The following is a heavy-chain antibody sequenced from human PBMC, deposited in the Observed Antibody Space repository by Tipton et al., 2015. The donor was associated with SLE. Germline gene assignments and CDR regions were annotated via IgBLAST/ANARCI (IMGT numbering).Heavy chain of an antibody. Sequence: TLSLTCTVSGGSISSFYWSWIRQSPGKGLEWIGYIYYSGSTNYNPSLKSRITISVDTSKNQFSLKLRSVAAADTAVYYCARGASIAVRRNAFDMWGQGTMVTVSS. J-gene: IGHJ3*02. D-gene: IGHD6-6*01. V-gene: IGHV4-59*01. CDR2: IYYSGST. CDR3: ARGASIAVRRNAFDM. CDR1: GGSISSFY.